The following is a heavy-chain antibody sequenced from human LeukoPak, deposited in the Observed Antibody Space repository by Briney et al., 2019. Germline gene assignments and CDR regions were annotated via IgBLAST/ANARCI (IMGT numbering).Heavy chain of an antibody. CDR2: IKPDSGSS. D-gene: IGHD6-19*01. V-gene: IGHV1-2*02. J-gene: IGHJ4*02. CDR1: GYTFTAYY. Sequence: ASVKVSCKSSGYTFTAYYIHWLRQAPGQGPEWMGWIKPDSGSSHYAQKFQGRVTMTRDTSSNSAYMDLTRLKSDDTAVYYCARARVPIAVAGLYYFDYWGQGALVTVSS. CDR3: ARARVPIAVAGLYYFDY.